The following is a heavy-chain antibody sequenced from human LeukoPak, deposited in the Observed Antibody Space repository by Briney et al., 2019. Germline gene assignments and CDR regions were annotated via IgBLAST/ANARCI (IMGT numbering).Heavy chain of an antibody. Sequence: WSSVKVSCKASGGTFSSYAISWVRQAPGQGLEWMGGIIPIFGTANYAQKFQGRVTITTDESTSTAYMELSSLRSEGTAVYYCARGLYYYDSSGYPTTAEYFQHWGQGTLVTVSS. CDR1: GGTFSSYA. CDR2: IIPIFGTA. D-gene: IGHD3-22*01. V-gene: IGHV1-69*05. CDR3: ARGLYYYDSSGYPTTAEYFQH. J-gene: IGHJ1*01.